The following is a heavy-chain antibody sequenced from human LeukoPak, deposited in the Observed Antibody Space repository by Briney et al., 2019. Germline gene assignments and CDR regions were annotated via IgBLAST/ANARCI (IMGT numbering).Heavy chain of an antibody. CDR1: GFTFENYW. J-gene: IGHJ4*02. CDR3: ARWAGVTDY. D-gene: IGHD5-18*01. Sequence: GGSLRLSCAASGFTFENYWMSWVRQAPGKGPEWVANIKQDGSVEHYLDSVKGRFTSSRDNAKNSLILQMNSLRAEDTAVYYCARWAGVTDYWGQGTLVTVSS. CDR2: IKQDGSVE. V-gene: IGHV3-7*01.